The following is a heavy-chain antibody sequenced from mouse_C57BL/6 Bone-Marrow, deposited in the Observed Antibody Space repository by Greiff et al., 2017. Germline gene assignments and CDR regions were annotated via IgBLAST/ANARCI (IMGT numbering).Heavy chain of an antibody. J-gene: IGHJ3*01. CDR3: GREWDYGYGFAY. Sequence: EVKLVESGGGLVQPTGSLKLSCAASGFSFNTYAMNWVRQAPGKGLEWVARRRSKSNNYATYYADSVKDRFTISRDDSESMLYLQMNNLKPDDTAMYYCGREWDYGYGFAYWGQGTLVTVSA. V-gene: IGHV10-1*01. CDR2: RRSKSNNYAT. D-gene: IGHD2-2*01. CDR1: GFSFNTYA.